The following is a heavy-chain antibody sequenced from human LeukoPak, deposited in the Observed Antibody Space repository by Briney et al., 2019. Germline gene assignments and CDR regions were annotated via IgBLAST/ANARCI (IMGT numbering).Heavy chain of an antibody. CDR2: IYTSGST. Sequence: SETLSLTCAVYGGSFSGYYWSWIRQPAGKGLEWIGRIYTSGSTNYNPSLKSRVTISVDTSKNQFSLKLSSVTAADTAVYYCARWAYYGSGSYYNPSDYWGQGTLVTVSS. CDR3: ARWAYYGSGSYYNPSDY. V-gene: IGHV4-59*10. CDR1: GGSFSGYY. J-gene: IGHJ4*02. D-gene: IGHD3-10*01.